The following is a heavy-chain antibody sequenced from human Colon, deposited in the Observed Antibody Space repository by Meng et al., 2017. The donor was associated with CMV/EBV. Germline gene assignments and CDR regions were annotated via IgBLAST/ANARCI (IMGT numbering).Heavy chain of an antibody. CDR2: IYRDGST. CDR3: VRSPGYYDSLGQYDY. D-gene: IGHD3-22*01. J-gene: IGHJ4*02. CDR1: TVIVSRNY. V-gene: IGHV3-53*01. Sequence: EVQVVESGGGCVHAGGSLRLSCAVSTVIVSRNYMSWVRQAPGKGLEWVSGIYRDGSTFYADSVKGRFTISRDNSKNTLNLQMNSLRAEDTAVYYCVRSPGYYDSLGQYDYWGRGTLVTVSS.